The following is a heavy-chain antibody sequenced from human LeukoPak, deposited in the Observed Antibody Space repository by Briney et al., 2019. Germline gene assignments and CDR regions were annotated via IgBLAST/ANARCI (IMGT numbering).Heavy chain of an antibody. CDR1: GFTFSSYA. V-gene: IGHV3-23*01. CDR2: ISGSGGST. J-gene: IGHJ4*02. Sequence: PGGSLRLSCAASGFTFSSYAMSWVRQAPGKGLEWVSAISGSGGSTYYADSVKGRFTISRDNSKNTLYLQMNSLRAEDTAVYYCARDYYPYYYDSSGYYPLGYWGQGTLVTVSS. CDR3: ARDYYPYYYDSSGYYPLGY. D-gene: IGHD3-22*01.